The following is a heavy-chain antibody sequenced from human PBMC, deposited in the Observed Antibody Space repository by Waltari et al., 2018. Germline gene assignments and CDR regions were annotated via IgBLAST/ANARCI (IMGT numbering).Heavy chain of an antibody. V-gene: IGHV1-2*02. CDR3: ARPTYCSSTSCPWYFDY. CDR1: GYTFTGYY. J-gene: IGHJ4*02. Sequence: QVQLVQSGAEVKKPGASVKVSCKASGYTFTGYYMHWVRQAPGQGLEWMGWINPNSGGTNYAQKFQGRVTMTRDTSISTAYMELSRLRSDDTAVYYCARPTYCSSTSCPWYFDYWGQGTLVTVSS. CDR2: INPNSGGT. D-gene: IGHD2-2*01.